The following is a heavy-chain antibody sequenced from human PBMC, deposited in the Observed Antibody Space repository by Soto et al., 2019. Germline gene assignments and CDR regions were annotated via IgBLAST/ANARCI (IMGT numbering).Heavy chain of an antibody. CDR2: IVVGSGNT. CDR3: AAIYCSGGSCLPKNSFDI. Sequence: SVKVSCKASGFTFTSSAMQWVRQARGQRLEWIGWIVVGSGNTNYAQKFQERVTITRDMSTSTAYMELSSLRSEDTAVYYCAAIYCSGGSCLPKNSFDIWGKGTMLTGSS. D-gene: IGHD2-15*01. J-gene: IGHJ3*02. CDR1: GFTFTSSA. V-gene: IGHV1-58*02.